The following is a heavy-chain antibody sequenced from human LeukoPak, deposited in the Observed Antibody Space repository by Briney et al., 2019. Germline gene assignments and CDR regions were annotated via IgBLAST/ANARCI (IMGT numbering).Heavy chain of an antibody. CDR1: GGSIRSSY. CDR2: LFYNGNT. Sequence: SETLSLTCTVSGGSIRSSYWSWIRQPPGKALEWIGYLFYNGNTNYNSSLKSRVTISVDTSKNQFSLKLNSLTAADTAVYFCARDQGWGDWYFDLWGRGTLVTVSS. D-gene: IGHD3-10*01. CDR3: ARDQGWGDWYFDL. J-gene: IGHJ2*01. V-gene: IGHV4-59*01.